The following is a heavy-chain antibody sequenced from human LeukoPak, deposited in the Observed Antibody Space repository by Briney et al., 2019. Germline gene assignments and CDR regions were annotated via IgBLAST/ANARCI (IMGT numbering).Heavy chain of an antibody. Sequence: SVKVSCKASGGTFSSYAISWVRQAPGQGLEWMGGIIPIFGTANYAQKFQGRVTITTDESTSTAYMELSSLRSEDTAVYYCARGSHYDSSGYYQPLDHWGQGTLVTVSS. CDR2: IIPIFGTA. CDR1: GGTFSSYA. D-gene: IGHD3-22*01. J-gene: IGHJ4*02. V-gene: IGHV1-69*05. CDR3: ARGSHYDSSGYYQPLDH.